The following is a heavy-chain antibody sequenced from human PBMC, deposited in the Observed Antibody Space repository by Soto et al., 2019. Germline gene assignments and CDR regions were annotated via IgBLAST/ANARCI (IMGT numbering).Heavy chain of an antibody. D-gene: IGHD3-3*01. J-gene: IGHJ4*02. Sequence: QVQLVQSGAEVKKPGASVKVSCKASGYTFTGYYMHWVRQAPGQGLEWMGWINPNSGGTNYAQKFQGWVTMTRDPSISTAYMELSRLRSDDTAVYYCARSQITIFGVVIDLDYWGQGTLVTVSS. V-gene: IGHV1-2*04. CDR2: INPNSGGT. CDR3: ARSQITIFGVVIDLDY. CDR1: GYTFTGYY.